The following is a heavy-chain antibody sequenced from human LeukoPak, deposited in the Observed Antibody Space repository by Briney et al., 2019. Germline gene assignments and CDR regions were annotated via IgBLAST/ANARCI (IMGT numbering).Heavy chain of an antibody. CDR1: GLTFSIYE. V-gene: IGHV3-48*03. CDR3: ARDLVGYGDAPNYYYYYMDV. CDR2: ISSTGSTI. Sequence: GGSLRLSCAASGLTFSIYEMNWVRQAPGKGLEWISYISSTGSTIYYADSAKGRFTISRDNAKNSLDLQMNSLRAEDTAVYYCARDLVGYGDAPNYYYYYMDVWGKGTTVTISS. D-gene: IGHD4-17*01. J-gene: IGHJ6*03.